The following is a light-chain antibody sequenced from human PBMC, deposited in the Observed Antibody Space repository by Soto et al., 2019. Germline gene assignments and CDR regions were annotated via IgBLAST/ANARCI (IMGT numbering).Light chain of an antibody. J-gene: IGKJ3*01. CDR3: QNLDSAAFT. V-gene: IGKV1-27*01. CDR2: AAS. CDR1: QGISNY. Sequence: DIQMTQSPSSLSASVGDRVTITCRASQGISNYLAWYQQRPGKVPKLLIYAASTLQPGVPSRFSGSGSGTDFILTMSSLLPEDVATYYCQNLDSAAFTFGPGTKVDIK.